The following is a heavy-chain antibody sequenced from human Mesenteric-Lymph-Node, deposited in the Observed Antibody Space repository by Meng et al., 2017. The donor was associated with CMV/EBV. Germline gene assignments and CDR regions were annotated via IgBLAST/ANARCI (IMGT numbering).Heavy chain of an antibody. CDR3: SGNNPRRENAFDI. J-gene: IGHJ3*02. CDR2: FCYSGT. V-gene: IGHV4-61*01. Sequence: GSLRLSCTVSGGSVGNGSYCWNWIRQPPGKGLEYIGNFCYSGTYHNPSLKRRVTISVDTSKNQISLRLTSVTAADTAVYFCSGNNPRRENAFDIWGRGTMVTVSS. CDR1: GGSVGNGSYC. D-gene: IGHD1-14*01.